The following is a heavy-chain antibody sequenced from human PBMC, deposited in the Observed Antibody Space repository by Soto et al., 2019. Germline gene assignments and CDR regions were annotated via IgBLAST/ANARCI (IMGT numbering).Heavy chain of an antibody. D-gene: IGHD6-19*01. Sequence: SVKVFCKASACTFTNYGISWVRQAPGQGLEWMGGIIPMFGTGNYAQKFQGRLTITADESTGTSYMDLKSLRSEDTAVYFCARENREDNSGWYSSSHWFDPWGQGTLVTVSS. J-gene: IGHJ5*02. CDR3: ARENREDNSGWYSSSHWFDP. CDR2: IIPMFGTG. CDR1: ACTFTNYG. V-gene: IGHV1-69*13.